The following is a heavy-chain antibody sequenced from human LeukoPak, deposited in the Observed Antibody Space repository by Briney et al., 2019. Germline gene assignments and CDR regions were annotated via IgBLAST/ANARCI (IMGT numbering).Heavy chain of an antibody. CDR1: GFTFSSYE. J-gene: IGHJ3*02. Sequence: GGSLRLSCAASGFTFSSYEMNWVRQAPGKGLEWVSNISSSGSTIYYADSVKGRFTISRDNSKNTLYLQMNSLRAEDTAVYYCAKAGDYGGNYDAFDIWGQGTMVTVSS. CDR3: AKAGDYGGNYDAFDI. V-gene: IGHV3-48*03. D-gene: IGHD4-23*01. CDR2: ISSSGSTI.